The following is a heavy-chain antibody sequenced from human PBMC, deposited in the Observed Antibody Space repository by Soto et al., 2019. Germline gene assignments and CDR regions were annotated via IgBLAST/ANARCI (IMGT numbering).Heavy chain of an antibody. CDR1: GFSFSSYG. CDR2: ISYDGSEK. CDR3: ARSTRSRVGNYYYYYGMDV. V-gene: IGHV3-30*03. Sequence: QVDLVESGGGVVQPGRSLRLSCAASGFSFSSYGMHWVGQAPGKGLQWVAVISYDGSEKYYADSVKGRFTISRDNAKNTLYLEVSSLRPEDTAVYFCARSTRSRVGNYYYYYGMDVWGQGTTVIVS. D-gene: IGHD3-10*01. J-gene: IGHJ6*02.